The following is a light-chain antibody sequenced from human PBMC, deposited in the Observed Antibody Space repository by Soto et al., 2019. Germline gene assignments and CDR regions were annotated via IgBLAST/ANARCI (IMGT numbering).Light chain of an antibody. CDR1: GSDVGGYNY. V-gene: IGLV2-14*01. CDR3: SSYTSASTPLV. Sequence: QSVLTQPASVSGSPGQSITISCTGTGSDVGGYNYVSWYKQHPGKAPKVMIYDVSNRPSGVSNRFSGSKAGNTASLTSSGLEAEYEADYYCSSYTSASTPLVFGGGTKVTVL. CDR2: DVS. J-gene: IGLJ2*01.